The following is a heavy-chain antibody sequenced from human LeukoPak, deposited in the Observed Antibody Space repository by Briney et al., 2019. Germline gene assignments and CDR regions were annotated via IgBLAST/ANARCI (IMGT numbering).Heavy chain of an antibody. CDR1: GASVTTYY. J-gene: IGHJ4*02. CDR2: IYYSGST. Sequence: PSETLSLTCTVSGASVTTYYWSWVRQPPGKGLEYIGYIYYSGSTSYNPSLKSRVTMSVDTSKNQVSLSLNSVTAADTAVYYCARAVVLYYDGSGYSTRFDYWGQGTLVTVSS. D-gene: IGHD3-22*01. V-gene: IGHV4-59*02. CDR3: ARAVVLYYDGSGYSTRFDY.